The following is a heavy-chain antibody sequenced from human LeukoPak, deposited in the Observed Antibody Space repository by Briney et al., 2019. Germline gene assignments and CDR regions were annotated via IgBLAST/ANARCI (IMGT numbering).Heavy chain of an antibody. D-gene: IGHD2-2*01. Sequence: GGSLRLSCAASGFTFSSYGMHWIRQAPGKGLEWVAFIRYDGSNKYYADSVKGRFTISRDNSKNTLYLQMNSLRAEDTAVYYCAKIRSNLGYCSSTSCRGDAFDIWGQGTMVTVSS. CDR1: GFTFSSYG. CDR2: IRYDGSNK. V-gene: IGHV3-30*02. J-gene: IGHJ3*02. CDR3: AKIRSNLGYCSSTSCRGDAFDI.